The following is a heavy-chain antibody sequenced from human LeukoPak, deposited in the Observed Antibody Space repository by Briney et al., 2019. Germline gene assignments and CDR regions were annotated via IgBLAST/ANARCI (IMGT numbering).Heavy chain of an antibody. D-gene: IGHD3-10*01. J-gene: IGHJ3*02. CDR3: ARDRAGSGSYYKGYDAFDI. Sequence: GGSLRLSCAASGFTFSSYSMNWVRQAPGKGLEWVANIKQDGSEKYYVDSVKGRFTISRDNSKNTLYLQMNSLRAEDTAVYYCARDRAGSGSYYKGYDAFDIWGQGTMVTVSS. CDR2: IKQDGSEK. V-gene: IGHV3-7*01. CDR1: GFTFSSYS.